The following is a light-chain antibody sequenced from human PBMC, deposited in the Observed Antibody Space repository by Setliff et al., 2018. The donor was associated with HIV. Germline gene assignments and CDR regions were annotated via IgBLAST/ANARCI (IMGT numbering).Light chain of an antibody. CDR1: SSNIGNNY. Sequence: QSVLTQPPSVSAAPGQKVTISCSGSSSNIGNNYVSRYQQFPRTAPKLLIYDNDKRPSGIPDRFSGSKSGTSATLDITGLRTGDEADYYCGTWDTSLSAGVFGGGTKVTVL. CDR3: GTWDTSLSAGV. V-gene: IGLV1-51*01. J-gene: IGLJ3*02. CDR2: DND.